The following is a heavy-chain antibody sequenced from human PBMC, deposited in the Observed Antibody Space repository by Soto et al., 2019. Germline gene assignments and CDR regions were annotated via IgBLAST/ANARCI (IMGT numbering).Heavy chain of an antibody. V-gene: IGHV2-5*02. Sequence: QITLKESGPTLVRPAQTLTLTCDFSGFSLSTYHMGVAWIRQPPGKALEWLALIYWDDDKRYSPSLKDRLAISKDTSNNLVVLTITNIDPGDSATYFCAHAGDYDLLTFDHWGPGTLVTVSS. CDR2: IYWDDDK. D-gene: IGHD4-17*01. J-gene: IGHJ4*02. CDR1: GFSLSTYHMG. CDR3: AHAGDYDLLTFDH.